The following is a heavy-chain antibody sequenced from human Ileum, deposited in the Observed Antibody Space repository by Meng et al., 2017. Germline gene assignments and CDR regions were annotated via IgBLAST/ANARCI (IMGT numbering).Heavy chain of an antibody. J-gene: IGHJ4*02. CDR3: ARHGGYSQDF. V-gene: IGHV4-4*02. CDR1: SGAISSNTY. CDR2: ISHSGSA. Sequence: QVPLQGSGPGLVRHSGTLSLTCAVSSGAISSNTYWSWVRQPPGKGLEWIGQISHSGSAYYNPSLKSRVTMPVDKSKSQFSLMLTSVTAADTAIYYCARHGGYSQDFWGQGTLVTVSS. D-gene: IGHD4-23*01.